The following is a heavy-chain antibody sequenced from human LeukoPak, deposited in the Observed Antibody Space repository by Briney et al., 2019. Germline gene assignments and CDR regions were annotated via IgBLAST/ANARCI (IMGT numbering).Heavy chain of an antibody. CDR1: GGSISSYY. D-gene: IGHD3-10*01. V-gene: IGHV4-39*07. CDR2: IYYSGST. J-gene: IGHJ5*02. CDR3: ARRLRFVVRGYRYNWFDP. Sequence: SETLSLTCTVSGGSISSYYWGWIRQPPGKGLEWIGSIYYSGSTYYNPSLKSRVTISVDTSKNQFSLKLSSVTAADTAVYYCARRLRFVVRGYRYNWFDPWGQGTLDTVSS.